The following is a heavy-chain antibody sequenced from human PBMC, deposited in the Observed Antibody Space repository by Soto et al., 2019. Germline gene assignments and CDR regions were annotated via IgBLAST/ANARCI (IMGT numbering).Heavy chain of an antibody. Sequence: PGGSLRLSCAASGFTFSIYSMNWVRQAPGKGLEWVSYISSSSSTIHYADSVKGRFTISRDNAKNSLYLQMNSLRAQDTAVYYCARDDGSSSWLDICGQGTLVTV. D-gene: IGHD6-13*01. CDR3: ARDDGSSSWLDI. J-gene: IGHJ4*02. V-gene: IGHV3-48*01. CDR1: GFTFSIYS. CDR2: ISSSSSTI.